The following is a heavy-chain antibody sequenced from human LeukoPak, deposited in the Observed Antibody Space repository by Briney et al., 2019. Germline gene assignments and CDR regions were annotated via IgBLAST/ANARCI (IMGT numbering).Heavy chain of an antibody. CDR3: ARARWFGELRFDP. V-gene: IGHV3-21*01. Sequence: GGSLRLSCAASGFTFHSHSMNWVRQAPGKGLEWVSSISMTNSYIYYADSVKGRFTISRDNAKYSLYLQMNSLRAEDTAVYYCARARWFGELRFDPWGQGTLVTVSS. J-gene: IGHJ5*02. D-gene: IGHD3-10*01. CDR2: ISMTNSYI. CDR1: GFTFHSHS.